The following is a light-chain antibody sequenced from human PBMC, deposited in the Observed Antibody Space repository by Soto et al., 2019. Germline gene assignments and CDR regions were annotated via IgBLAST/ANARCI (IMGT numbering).Light chain of an antibody. J-gene: IGLJ1*01. CDR1: SGDVGGYNL. CDR2: EVT. CDR3: CSYAGNSEV. Sequence: QSALTQPASVSGSPGQSITIPCTGTSGDVGGYNLVSWYQQHPGEAPKLMIYEVTERPSGVSNRFSGSKSGNTASLTISGLQPDDEADYYCCSYAGNSEVFGTGTQLTVL. V-gene: IGLV2-23*02.